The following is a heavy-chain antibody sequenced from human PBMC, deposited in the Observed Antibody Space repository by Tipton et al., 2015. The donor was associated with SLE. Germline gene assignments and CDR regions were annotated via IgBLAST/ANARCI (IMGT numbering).Heavy chain of an antibody. CDR3: ARGGGSYYDY. CDR2: IYSSGST. Sequence: TLSLTCPVSGGSVSSYYWIWIRQPAGKGLEWIGRIYSSGSTIYNPSLKSRVTLSLDMSNNQFSLRVRSVTAADTAVYYCARGGGSYYDYWGQGTLVTVSS. V-gene: IGHV4-4*07. J-gene: IGHJ4*02. D-gene: IGHD3-16*01. CDR1: GGSVSSYY.